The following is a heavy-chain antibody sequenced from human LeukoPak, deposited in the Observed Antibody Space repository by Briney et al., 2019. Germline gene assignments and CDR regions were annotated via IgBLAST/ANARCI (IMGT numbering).Heavy chain of an antibody. Sequence: GASVKVSCKASGYTFTSYGISWVRQAPGQGLEWMGWISAYNGNTNYAQKLQGRVTMTTDTSTSTAYMELRSLRSDDTAVYYCARAIRSKWELPRYKTAHYYFDYWGQGTLVTVSS. CDR3: ARAIRSKWELPRYKTAHYYFDY. V-gene: IGHV1-18*01. D-gene: IGHD1-26*01. J-gene: IGHJ4*02. CDR1: GYTFTSYG. CDR2: ISAYNGNT.